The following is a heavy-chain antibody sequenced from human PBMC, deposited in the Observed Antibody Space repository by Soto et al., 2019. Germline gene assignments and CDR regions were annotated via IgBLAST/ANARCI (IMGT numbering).Heavy chain of an antibody. CDR1: GVSFSCYY. J-gene: IGHJ5*02. V-gene: IGHV4-34*01. D-gene: IGHD6-13*01. CDR3: ASGAAAGRAPFWFDP. CDR2: INHSGST. Sequence: SETLSLTCAVHGVSFSCYYWSWIRQPPGKGLEWIGEINHSGSTNYNPSLKSRVTISVDTSKNQFSLKLSSVTAADTAVYYCASGAAAGRAPFWFDPWGQGTLVTVS.